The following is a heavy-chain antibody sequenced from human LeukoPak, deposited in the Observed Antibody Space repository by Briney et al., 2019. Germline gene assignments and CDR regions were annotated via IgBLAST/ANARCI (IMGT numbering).Heavy chain of an antibody. J-gene: IGHJ4*02. V-gene: IGHV3-33*01. Sequence: PGGSLRLSCAASGFTFSSYGMHWVRQAPGKGLEWVVVIWYDGSNKYYADSVKGRFTISRDNSKNTLCLQMNSLRAEDTAVYYCARDSSVVVPAAIRYWGQGTLVNVSS. D-gene: IGHD2-2*02. CDR1: GFTFSSYG. CDR3: ARDSSVVVPAAIRY. CDR2: IWYDGSNK.